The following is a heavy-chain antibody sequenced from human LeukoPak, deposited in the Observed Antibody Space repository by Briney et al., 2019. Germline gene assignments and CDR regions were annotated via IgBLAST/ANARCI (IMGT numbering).Heavy chain of an antibody. V-gene: IGHV3-15*01. Sequence: PGGSLRLSCAASGVTLSNAWMSWVRQTPERRLEGVGRLKSKADGGTTDYAAPVKGRFTVSRDDSTNTLYLQMNSLKTEDTAVYYCATFLITMVRGSREYFDYWGQGTLVTVSS. CDR2: LKSKADGGTT. CDR1: GVTLSNAW. CDR3: ATFLITMVRGSREYFDY. J-gene: IGHJ4*02. D-gene: IGHD3-10*01.